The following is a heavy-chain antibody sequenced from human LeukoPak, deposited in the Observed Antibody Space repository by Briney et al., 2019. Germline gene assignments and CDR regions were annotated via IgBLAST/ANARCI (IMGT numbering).Heavy chain of an antibody. D-gene: IGHD6-6*01. J-gene: IGHJ6*03. V-gene: IGHV1-46*01. Sequence: ASVKVSCKASGYTFTSYYMHWVRQAPGQGLEWMGIINPSGGSTSYALKFQGRVTMTRDTSTGTVYMELSSLRSEDTAVYYCARDEREIAARGEDYYYYYYMDVWGKGTTVTVSS. CDR3: ARDEREIAARGEDYYYYYYMDV. CDR1: GYTFTSYY. CDR2: INPSGGST.